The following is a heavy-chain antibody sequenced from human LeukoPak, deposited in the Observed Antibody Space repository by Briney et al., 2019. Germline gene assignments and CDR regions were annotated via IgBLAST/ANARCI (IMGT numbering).Heavy chain of an antibody. V-gene: IGHV4-39*07. CDR2: INHSGST. D-gene: IGHD3-10*01. CDR1: GGSISSSSYY. J-gene: IGHJ4*02. CDR3: ARGRYYGSGKDY. Sequence: SETLSLTCTVSGGSISSSSYYWGWIRQPPGKGLEWIGEINHSGSTNYNPSLESRVTISVDTSKNQFSLKLSSVTAADTAVYYCARGRYYGSGKDYWGQGTLVTVSS.